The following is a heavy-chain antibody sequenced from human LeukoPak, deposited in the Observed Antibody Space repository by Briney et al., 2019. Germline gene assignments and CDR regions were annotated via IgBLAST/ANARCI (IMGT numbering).Heavy chain of an antibody. V-gene: IGHV3-23*01. J-gene: IGHJ4*02. CDR3: ATTEGAHCSSANCLVGFGY. D-gene: IGHD2-2*01. CDR1: GFTFSSYA. Sequence: QPGGSLRLSCAASGFTFSSYAMTWVRQAPGKGLEWVSSISGSSAYIYYADSAKGRFTISRDNSKNTLYLQMNSLRAEDTAVYYCATTEGAHCSSANCLVGFGYWGQGTLVTVSS. CDR2: ISGSSAYI.